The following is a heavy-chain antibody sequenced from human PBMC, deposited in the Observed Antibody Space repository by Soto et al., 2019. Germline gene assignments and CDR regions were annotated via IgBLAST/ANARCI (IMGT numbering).Heavy chain of an antibody. Sequence: QVQLVESGGGVVQPGRSLRLSCAASGFTFSSYGMHWVRQAPGKGLEWVAVISYDGSNKYYADSVKGRFTISRDNSKNTLYLQMNGLRAEDTAVYYCAKGSSPGYSSGWYNDYWGQGTLVTVSS. CDR2: ISYDGSNK. V-gene: IGHV3-30*18. D-gene: IGHD6-19*01. CDR3: AKGSSPGYSSGWYNDY. CDR1: GFTFSSYG. J-gene: IGHJ4*02.